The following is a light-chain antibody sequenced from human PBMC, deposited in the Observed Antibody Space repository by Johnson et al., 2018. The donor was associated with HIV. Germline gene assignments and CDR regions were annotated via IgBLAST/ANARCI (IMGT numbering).Light chain of an antibody. CDR2: ENT. CDR1: SSNIGNNY. Sequence: QSVLTQPPSVSAAPGQKVTISCSGSSSNIGNNYVSWYRQLPGTAPKLLIYENTQRPSGIPDRFSGSKSGASATLGITGLQTRDEADYYCGTWDSSMNASYGFGSGTSVAVL. V-gene: IGLV1-51*02. CDR3: GTWDSSMNASYG. J-gene: IGLJ1*01.